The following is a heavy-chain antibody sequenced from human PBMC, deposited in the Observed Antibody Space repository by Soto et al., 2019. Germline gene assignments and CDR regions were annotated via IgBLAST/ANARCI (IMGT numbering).Heavy chain of an antibody. Sequence: QVQLQQSGPRLVKPSETLSLTCTVSSGPDRSHNWGWIRQPPGRGLEWIGYAYYTGDPAYNPSLRGGVTMXAXPXXGSLSAPLTPRTAAGPPVYYRGIQRIEYLLVLVDVWGQGAPVSVS. CDR1: SGPDRSHN. J-gene: IGHJ6*02. V-gene: IGHV4-59*02. CDR3: GIQRIEYLLVLVDV. D-gene: IGHD2-2*01. CDR2: AYYTGDP.